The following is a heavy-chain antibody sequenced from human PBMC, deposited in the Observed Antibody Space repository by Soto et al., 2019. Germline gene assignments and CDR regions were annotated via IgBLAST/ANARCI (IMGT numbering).Heavy chain of an antibody. D-gene: IGHD2-21*02. CDR2: IDDGNSA. CDR1: GFNFRTYA. Sequence: EVRLLESGGGSEQPGGSLRLSCAASGFNFRTYAMYWVRQAPGKGLEWVSAIDDGNSAYYADSVKGRFIISRDHSGNTVYLQMDGLRVEDTAIYFCTKRPMCAGDCWYFDDWGQGILVTVSS. CDR3: TKRPMCAGDCWYFDD. J-gene: IGHJ4*02. V-gene: IGHV3-23*05.